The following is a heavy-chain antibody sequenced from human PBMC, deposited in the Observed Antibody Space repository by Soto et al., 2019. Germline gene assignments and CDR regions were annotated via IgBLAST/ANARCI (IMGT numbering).Heavy chain of an antibody. D-gene: IGHD2-15*01. Sequence: SETLSLTCSVSGDSISSSYWSWIRQPPGKGLEWIGYIYYSGSTNYNPSLKSRVTISLDTSKNQFSLKLSPVTTAVTAVYYCARHTPAISISDHWGQGTLVTVSS. CDR1: GDSISSSY. J-gene: IGHJ4*02. CDR2: IYYSGST. V-gene: IGHV4-59*08. CDR3: ARHTPAISISDH.